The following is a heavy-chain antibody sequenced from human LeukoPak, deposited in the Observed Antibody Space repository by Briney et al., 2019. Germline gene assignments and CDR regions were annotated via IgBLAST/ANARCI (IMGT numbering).Heavy chain of an antibody. Sequence: GGSLRLSCAASGFTFDDYAMHWVRQAPGKGLEWVSGISWNRGSIGYADSVKGRFTISRDNAKNSLYLQMNSLRAEDMALYYCAKGYRSSTSCRFDYWGQGALVTVSS. V-gene: IGHV3-9*03. J-gene: IGHJ4*02. CDR2: ISWNRGSI. CDR3: AKGYRSSTSCRFDY. D-gene: IGHD2-2*01. CDR1: GFTFDDYA.